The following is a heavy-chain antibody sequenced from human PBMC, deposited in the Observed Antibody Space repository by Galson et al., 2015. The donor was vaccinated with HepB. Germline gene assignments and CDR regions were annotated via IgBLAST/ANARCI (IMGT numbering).Heavy chain of an antibody. CDR1: GYTFTSYG. D-gene: IGHD6-19*01. CDR2: ISAYNGNT. CDR3: ARDHQWLEPRGYDAFDI. V-gene: IGHV1-18*01. Sequence: SVKVSCKASGYTFTSYGISWVRQAPGQGLEWMGWISAYNGNTNYAQKLQGRVTMTTDTSTSTAYMELRSLRSDDTAVYYCARDHQWLEPRGYDAFDIWGQGTMVTVSS. J-gene: IGHJ3*02.